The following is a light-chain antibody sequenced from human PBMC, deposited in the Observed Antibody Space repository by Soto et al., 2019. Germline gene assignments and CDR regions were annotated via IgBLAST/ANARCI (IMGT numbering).Light chain of an antibody. CDR2: AAS. CDR3: QKYKSGHRK. V-gene: IGKV1-27*01. Sequence: DIQMTESPSSLSASVGDRVTITCRASQGISNYLAWYQQKPEKVPNLLIYAASTLESGVPSRFSGSGSGTDFTLTTTSLQPDDVGTYYCQKYKSGHRKFGQGTEVDI. CDR1: QGISNY. J-gene: IGKJ1*01.